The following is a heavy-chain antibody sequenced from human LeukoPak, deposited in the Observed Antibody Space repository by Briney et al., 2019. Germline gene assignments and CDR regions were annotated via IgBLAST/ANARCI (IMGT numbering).Heavy chain of an antibody. CDR1: GFIFEFYA. J-gene: IGHJ4*02. V-gene: IGHV3-23*01. Sequence: PGGSLRLSCAASGFIFEFYAMSWVRQAPGKGLEWVAGITSSGNTTYYADPVKGRFTISRDNSNNILFLQMNSLRAEDTALYYCAKANGGAEVYWGQGTLVTVSS. CDR3: AKANGGAEVY. CDR2: ITSSGNTT. D-gene: IGHD2-8*01.